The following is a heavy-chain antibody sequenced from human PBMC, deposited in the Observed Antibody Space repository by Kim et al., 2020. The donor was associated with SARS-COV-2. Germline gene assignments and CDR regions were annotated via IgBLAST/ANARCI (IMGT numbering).Heavy chain of an antibody. V-gene: IGHV4-39*01. CDR1: GGSISSSSYY. Sequence: SETLSLICTVSGGSISSSSYYWGWIRQPPGKGLEWIGSIYYSGSTYYNPSLKSRVTISVDTSKNQFSLKLSSVTAADTAVYYCARHNVVVVAVTAWGQGTLVTVSS. D-gene: IGHD2-15*01. J-gene: IGHJ4*02. CDR3: ARHNVVVVAVTA. CDR2: IYYSGST.